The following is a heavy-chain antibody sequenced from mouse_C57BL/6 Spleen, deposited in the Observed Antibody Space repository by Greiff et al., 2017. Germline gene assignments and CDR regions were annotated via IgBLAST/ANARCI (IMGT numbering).Heavy chain of an antibody. D-gene: IGHD1-2*01. CDR1: GFTFRYYY. Sequence: EVKLVESEGGLVQPGSSMTLSCTASGFTFRYYYMAWVHQVPDKGLAWVANINYAGSSTYYLDSLQGRFIISRDNAQNILYLQMSSLESADTATYYCARADGDARGYFYVWGTGPTVTVSS. J-gene: IGHJ1*03. CDR3: ARADGDARGYFYV. CDR2: INYAGSST. V-gene: IGHV5-16*01.